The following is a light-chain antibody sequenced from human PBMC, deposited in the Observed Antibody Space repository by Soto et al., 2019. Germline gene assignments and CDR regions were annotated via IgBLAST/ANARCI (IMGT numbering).Light chain of an antibody. J-gene: IGKJ1*01. Sequence: DIQMTQSPSTLSGSVGDRVTITCRASQTISSWLAWYQQKPGKAPKLLIYKASTLKSGVPSRFRGSGSGTEFPLTLISLQPDDFATYYCQNYNSYSEAFGQGTKVELK. CDR2: KAS. V-gene: IGKV1-5*03. CDR1: QTISSW. CDR3: QNYNSYSEA.